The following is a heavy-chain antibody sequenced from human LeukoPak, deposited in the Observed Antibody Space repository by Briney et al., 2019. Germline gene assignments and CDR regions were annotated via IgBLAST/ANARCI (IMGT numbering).Heavy chain of an antibody. CDR2: IDSGGST. J-gene: IGHJ5*02. CDR3: ARGGSDGYNP. CDR1: GFTVSSNY. V-gene: IGHV3-66*01. Sequence: GGSLRLSCAASGFTVSSNYMSWVRQAPGKGLEWVSVIDSGGSTNYADSVRGRFTISRDTSKNTLYLQMNSLRAEDTAVYSCARGGSDGYNPWGQGTLVTASS. D-gene: IGHD5-24*01.